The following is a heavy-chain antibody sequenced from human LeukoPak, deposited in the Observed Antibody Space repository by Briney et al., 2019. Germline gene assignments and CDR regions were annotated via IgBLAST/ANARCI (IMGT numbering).Heavy chain of an antibody. J-gene: IGHJ5*02. CDR3: ARRKQLRVHWFDP. CDR1: GGSISSSSYY. Sequence: SEALSLTCTVSGGSISSSSYYWGWIRQPPGKGLEWIGEINHRGSTTYNPSLKSRVTISIDTSKNQFSLKLSSVTAADTAVYYCARRKQLRVHWFDPWGQGTLVTVSS. V-gene: IGHV4-39*07. D-gene: IGHD6-6*01. CDR2: INHRGST.